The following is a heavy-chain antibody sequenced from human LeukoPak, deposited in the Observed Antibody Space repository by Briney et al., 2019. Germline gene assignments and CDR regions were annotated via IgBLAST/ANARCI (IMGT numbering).Heavy chain of an antibody. CDR1: GGTFSSYA. CDR2: ISAYNGNT. CDR3: ARAGGYDFWSAELLYNWFDP. V-gene: IGHV1-18*01. D-gene: IGHD3-3*01. J-gene: IGHJ5*02. Sequence: ASVKVSCKASGGTFSSYAISWVRQAPGQGLEWMGWISAYNGNTNYAQKFQGRVIMTTDTSTSTVYMELRSLRSDDTAVYYCARAGGYDFWSAELLYNWFDPWGQGTLVTVSS.